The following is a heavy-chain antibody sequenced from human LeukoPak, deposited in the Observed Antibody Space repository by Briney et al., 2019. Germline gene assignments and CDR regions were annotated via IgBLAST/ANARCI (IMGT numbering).Heavy chain of an antibody. J-gene: IGHJ4*02. CDR3: ARARRVYYDFWSGYSIDGFDY. D-gene: IGHD3-3*01. Sequence: GGSLRLSCAASGFTFSSYWMSWVRQAPGKGLEWVANIKQDGSEKYYVDSVKGRFTISGDDAKNSLYLQMNSLRAEDTAVYYCARARRVYYDFWSGYSIDGFDYWGQGTLVTVSS. CDR1: GFTFSSYW. CDR2: IKQDGSEK. V-gene: IGHV3-7*01.